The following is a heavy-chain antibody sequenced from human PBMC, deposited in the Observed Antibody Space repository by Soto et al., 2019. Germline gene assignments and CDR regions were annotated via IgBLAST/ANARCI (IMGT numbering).Heavy chain of an antibody. J-gene: IGHJ4*02. Sequence: SVKVSCKASGGTFSSYAISWVRQAPGQGLEWMGGIIPIFGTANYAQKFQGRVTITADESTSTAYMELSSPRSEDTAVYYCARGTYYYDSSGYSAMTNHFDYWGQGTLVTVSS. CDR1: GGTFSSYA. V-gene: IGHV1-69*13. CDR2: IIPIFGTA. D-gene: IGHD3-22*01. CDR3: ARGTYYYDSSGYSAMTNHFDY.